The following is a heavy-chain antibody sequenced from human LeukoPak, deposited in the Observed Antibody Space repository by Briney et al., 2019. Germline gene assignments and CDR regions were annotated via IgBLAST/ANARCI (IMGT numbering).Heavy chain of an antibody. CDR1: GFTFSNAW. D-gene: IGHD6-13*01. J-gene: IGHJ4*02. CDR2: IKSKTDGGTP. V-gene: IGHV3-15*01. CDR3: TGVSRSSWYDY. Sequence: GSLRLSCAASGFTFSNAWMSWVRQAPGKGLEWVGRIKSKTDGGTPDYAAPVKGRFTISRDDSKNTLYLQMNSLKTEDTAMYYCTGVSRSSWYDYWGQGTLVTVSS.